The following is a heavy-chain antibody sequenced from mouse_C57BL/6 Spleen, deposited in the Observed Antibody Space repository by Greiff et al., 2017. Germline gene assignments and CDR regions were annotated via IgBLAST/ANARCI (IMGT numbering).Heavy chain of an antibody. D-gene: IGHD2-5*01. CDR2: INPNNGGT. V-gene: IGHV1-26*01. J-gene: IGHJ2*01. Sequence: EVQLQQSGPELVKPGASVKISCKASGYTFTDYYMNWVKQSHGKSLEWIGDINPNNGGTSYNQKFKGKATLTVDKSSSTAYMELRSLTSEDSAVYYCERSYSNYDDYWGQGTTLTVSS. CDR3: ERSYSNYDDY. CDR1: GYTFTDYY.